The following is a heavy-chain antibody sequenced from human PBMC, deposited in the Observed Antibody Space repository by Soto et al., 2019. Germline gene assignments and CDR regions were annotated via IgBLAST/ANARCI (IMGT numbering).Heavy chain of an antibody. CDR3: ARSGYSYGPNPLLY. D-gene: IGHD5-18*01. CDR2: IYYSGST. J-gene: IGHJ4*02. Sequence: PSETLSLTCTVSGGSISSGGYYWSWIRLHPGKGLEWIGYIYYSGSTYYNPSLKSRVTISVDTSKNQFSLKLSSVTAADTAVYYCARSGYSYGPNPLLYWGQGTLVTVSS. V-gene: IGHV4-31*03. CDR1: GGSISSGGYY.